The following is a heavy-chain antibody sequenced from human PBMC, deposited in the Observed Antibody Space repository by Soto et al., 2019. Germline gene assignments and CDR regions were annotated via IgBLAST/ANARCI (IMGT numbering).Heavy chain of an antibody. J-gene: IGHJ4*02. Sequence: QVQLQESGPGLVKPSGTLSLSCAVSGGSISSSHWWTWVRQPPGKGLEWIGEIYHSGSTNYNPSPKSGSTISVETSRNRFPLTLGSVTPPDPAVIYWAGSGGGEDYWGQGILVTVSS. V-gene: IGHV4-4*02. CDR1: GGSISSSHW. D-gene: IGHD3-10*01. CDR3: AGSGGGEDY. CDR2: IYHSGST.